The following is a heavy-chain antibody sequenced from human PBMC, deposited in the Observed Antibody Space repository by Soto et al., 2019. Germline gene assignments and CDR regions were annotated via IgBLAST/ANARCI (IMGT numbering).Heavy chain of an antibody. CDR3: ARESVGERFGMDV. V-gene: IGHV3-66*01. CDR2: IYSDGSI. D-gene: IGHD1-26*01. Sequence: GGSLRLSCAASGFTVSSNYMSWVRQFPGKGLEWVSLIYSDGSIYYADSVKGRFTISRDNSRNTLYLQMNSLRIEDTAVYSCARESVGERFGMDVWGKGTTVTVSS. CDR1: GFTVSSNY. J-gene: IGHJ6*04.